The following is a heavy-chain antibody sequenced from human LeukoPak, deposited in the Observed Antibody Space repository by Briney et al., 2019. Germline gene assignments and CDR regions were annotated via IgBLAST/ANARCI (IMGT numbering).Heavy chain of an antibody. Sequence: SETLSLTCTVSGYSISSGYYWGWIRQPPGKGLEWIGSIYHSGSTYYNPSLKSRVTISVDTSKNQFSLKLSSVTAADTAVYYCASTYYYDSSGYPFDYWGQGTLVTVSS. CDR2: IYHSGST. V-gene: IGHV4-38-2*02. J-gene: IGHJ4*02. CDR1: GYSISSGYY. D-gene: IGHD3-22*01. CDR3: ASTYYYDSSGYPFDY.